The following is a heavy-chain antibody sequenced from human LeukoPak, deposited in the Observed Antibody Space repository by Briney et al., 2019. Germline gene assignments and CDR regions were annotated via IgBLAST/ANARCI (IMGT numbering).Heavy chain of an antibody. CDR3: ARLGDYGDTFLSRVGY. Sequence: GESLKISCKGSGYSFTSYWISWVRRMPGKGLEWMGRIDPSDSYTNYSPSFQGHVTISADKSISTAYLQWSSLKASDTAMYYCARLGDYGDTFLSRVGYWGQGTLVTVSS. CDR2: IDPSDSYT. J-gene: IGHJ4*02. V-gene: IGHV5-10-1*01. D-gene: IGHD4-17*01. CDR1: GYSFTSYW.